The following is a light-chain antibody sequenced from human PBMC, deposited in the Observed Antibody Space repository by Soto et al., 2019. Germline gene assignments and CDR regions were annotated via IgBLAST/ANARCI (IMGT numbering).Light chain of an antibody. Sequence: EIVLTQSPGILSLSPGERATLSCRASQSVSSSSLDWYQQKPGQAPRLLIYGASSRATGIPDRFSGSGSGTDFTLTISRLEPEDFAVYYCQQYGSSPSALTFXGGTKADIK. J-gene: IGKJ4*01. CDR1: QSVSSSS. CDR3: QQYGSSPSALT. V-gene: IGKV3-20*01. CDR2: GAS.